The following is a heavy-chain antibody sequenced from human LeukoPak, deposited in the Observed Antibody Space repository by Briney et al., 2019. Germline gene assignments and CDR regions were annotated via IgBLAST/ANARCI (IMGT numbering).Heavy chain of an antibody. CDR2: IYYSGST. J-gene: IGHJ4*02. CDR1: GGSISSYY. D-gene: IGHD3-22*01. CDR3: ARLPDYYDSNGYYFDY. Sequence: SETLSLTCTVSGGSISSYYWSWIRQPPGKGLEWIGYIYYSGSTNYNPSLKSRVTTSVDTSKNQFSLKLSSVTAADTAVYYCARLPDYYDSNGYYFDYWGQGTLVTVSS. V-gene: IGHV4-59*01.